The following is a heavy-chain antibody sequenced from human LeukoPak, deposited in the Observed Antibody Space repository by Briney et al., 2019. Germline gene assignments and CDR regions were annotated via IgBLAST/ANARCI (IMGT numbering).Heavy chain of an antibody. CDR3: ARGMGGNPLDY. V-gene: IGHV4-34*01. D-gene: IGHD4-23*01. Sequence: SETLSLTCAVYGGSFSGYYWSWIRQPPGKGLEWIGEINHSGSTNYNPSLKSRVTISVDTSKNQFSLKLSSVTAADTAVYYCARGMGGNPLDYWGQGTLVTVSS. CDR2: INHSGST. J-gene: IGHJ4*02. CDR1: GGSFSGYY.